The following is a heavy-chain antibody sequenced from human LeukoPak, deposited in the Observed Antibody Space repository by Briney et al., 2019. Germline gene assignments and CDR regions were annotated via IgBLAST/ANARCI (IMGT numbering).Heavy chain of an antibody. V-gene: IGHV4-61*02. CDR3: AREPTIPRVVASSAFDI. D-gene: IGHD2-15*01. CDR1: GGSISSGSYY. CDR2: IFTSGST. J-gene: IGHJ3*02. Sequence: SETLSLTCTVSGGSISSGSYYWSWIRQPAGKGLEWIGRIFTSGSTNYNPSLKSRVTISVDTSKNQFSLKLSSVTAADTAVYYCAREPTIPRVVASSAFDIWGQGTMVTVSS.